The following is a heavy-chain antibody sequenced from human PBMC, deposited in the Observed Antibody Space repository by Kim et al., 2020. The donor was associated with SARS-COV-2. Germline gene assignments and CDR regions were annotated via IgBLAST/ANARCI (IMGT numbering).Heavy chain of an antibody. V-gene: IGHV3-48*03. CDR2: ISSSGSTI. CDR3: AREADIVVPAAIAGYYYYYYGMDV. J-gene: IGHJ6*02. CDR1: GFTFSSYE. Sequence: GGSLRLSCAASGFTFSSYEMNWVRQAPGKGLEWVSYISSSGSTIYYADSVKGRFTISRDNAKNSLYLQMNSLRAEDTAVYYCAREADIVVPAAIAGYYYYYYGMDVWGQGTTVTVSS. D-gene: IGHD2-2*01.